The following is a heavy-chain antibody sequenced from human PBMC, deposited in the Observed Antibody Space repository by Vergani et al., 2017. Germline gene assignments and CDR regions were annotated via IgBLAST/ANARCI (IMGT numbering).Heavy chain of an antibody. CDR1: GFTFSNAW. CDR2: IKSKTDGGTT. J-gene: IGHJ6*02. CDR3: TTEGDIVVVVAAPYYYGMDV. D-gene: IGHD2-15*01. V-gene: IGHV3-15*01. Sequence: VQLVESGGGVVQPGGSLRLSCAASGFTFSNAWMSWVRQAPGKGLEWVGRIKSKTDGGTTDYAAPVKGRFTISRDDSKNTLYLQMNSLKTEDTAVYYCTTEGDIVVVVAAPYYYGMDVWGQGTTVTVSS.